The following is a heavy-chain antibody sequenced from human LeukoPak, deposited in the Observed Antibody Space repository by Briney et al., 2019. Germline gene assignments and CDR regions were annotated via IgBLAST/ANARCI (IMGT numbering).Heavy chain of an antibody. CDR2: LTVYGGA. V-gene: IGHV3-23*01. CDR3: VKEERSSSGWPFDY. CDR1: GLSFTNYA. J-gene: IGHJ4*02. D-gene: IGHD6-19*01. Sequence: PGGSLRLSCEASGLSFTNYAMMWVRQAPGKGLQWISTLTVYGGAYYADSGEGRFIISRDISKNTMFLQMYSLRAEDTAVYYCVKEERSSSGWPFDYWGQGPLVPVSS.